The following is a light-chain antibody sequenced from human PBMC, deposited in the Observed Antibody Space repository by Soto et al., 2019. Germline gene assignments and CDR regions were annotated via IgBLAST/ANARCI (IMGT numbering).Light chain of an antibody. J-gene: IGKJ2*01. CDR2: DAS. Sequence: EIVLTQSPATLSLSPGEGATLSSRASQSVSTSLAWYQQKPGQAPRLLIYDASNRATGIPARFSGSGSGTDFTLTISSLEPVDFAVYYCQQRSNWPRTFGQGTKLEIK. CDR3: QQRSNWPRT. CDR1: QSVSTS. V-gene: IGKV3-11*01.